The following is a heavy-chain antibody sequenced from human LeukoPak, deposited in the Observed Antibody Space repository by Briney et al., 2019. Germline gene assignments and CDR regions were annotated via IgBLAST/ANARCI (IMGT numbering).Heavy chain of an antibody. V-gene: IGHV3-48*03. Sequence: GGSLRLSCAASGFTFSSYEMNWVRQAPGKGLEWVSYISSSGSTIYYADSVKGRFTISRDNAKNSLYLQMNSLRAEDTAVYYCARLYYYYYYMDVWGKGTTVTISS. CDR2: ISSSGSTI. J-gene: IGHJ6*03. CDR1: GFTFSSYE. CDR3: ARLYYYYYYMDV.